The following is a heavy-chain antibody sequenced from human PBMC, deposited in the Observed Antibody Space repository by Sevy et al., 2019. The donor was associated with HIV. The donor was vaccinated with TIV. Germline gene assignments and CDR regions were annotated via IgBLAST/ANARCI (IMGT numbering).Heavy chain of an antibody. CDR1: GDSISSYY. V-gene: IGHV4-4*07. Sequence: SETLSLTCTVSGDSISSYYWSWIRQPAGKGLEWIGRMYTSGSTKYNPSLKSRVTMSVDTSKNQFSPKLSSVTAADTAVYYCARDALWFGQGAFDYWGQGTLVTVSS. J-gene: IGHJ4*02. D-gene: IGHD3-10*01. CDR3: ARDALWFGQGAFDY. CDR2: MYTSGST.